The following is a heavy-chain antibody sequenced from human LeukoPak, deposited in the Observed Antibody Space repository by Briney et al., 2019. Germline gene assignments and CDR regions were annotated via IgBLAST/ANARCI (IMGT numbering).Heavy chain of an antibody. J-gene: IGHJ3*02. D-gene: IGHD6-19*01. CDR1: GFALGRSSSSG. CDR2: IRHDESDK. V-gene: IGHV3-30*02. CDR3: ARGGQWLAPSAFDI. Sequence: GGSLTLSCAASGFALGRSSSSGMHWVRQAPGKGLEWVAFIRHDESDKFYADSVKGRFTISRDNSKNTLYLQMNSLRAEDTAVYYCARGGQWLAPSAFDIWGQGTMVTVSS.